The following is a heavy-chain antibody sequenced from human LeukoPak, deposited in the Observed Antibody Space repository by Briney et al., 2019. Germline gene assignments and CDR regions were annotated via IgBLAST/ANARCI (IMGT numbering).Heavy chain of an antibody. CDR2: ISWNGGST. J-gene: IGHJ4*02. D-gene: IGHD6-19*01. CDR3: AKDYGGWYFDF. V-gene: IGHV3-20*04. CDR1: GFTFEDYG. Sequence: GGSLRLSCVASGFTFEDYGMNWVRQVPGKGLEWVSGISWNGGSTAYVDSVKGRFTISRDNAKNSLYLQMNSLRAEDTALYYCAKDYGGWYFDFWGQGTLVTVSS.